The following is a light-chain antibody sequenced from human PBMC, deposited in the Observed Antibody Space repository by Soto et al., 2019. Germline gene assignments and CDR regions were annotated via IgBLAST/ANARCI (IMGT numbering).Light chain of an antibody. Sequence: QSVLTQPASVSASPGQSITISCTGSSSDFNSYKFVSWYQVLPGKAPKLIIYEDDYRPPEISSRFSASKSGNTASLTISGVQLEDDSHYFCCSYTKANTWVFGGGTKLTVL. J-gene: IGLJ3*02. CDR3: CSYTKANTWV. CDR1: SSDFNSYKF. V-gene: IGLV2-14*01. CDR2: EDD.